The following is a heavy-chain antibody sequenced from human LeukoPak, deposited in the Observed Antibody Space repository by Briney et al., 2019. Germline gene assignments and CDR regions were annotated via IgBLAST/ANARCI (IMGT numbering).Heavy chain of an antibody. D-gene: IGHD3-22*01. Sequence: ASVKVSCKASGYTFTSYAKNWVRQAPGQGLEWMGWINTNTGNPTYAQGFTGRFVFSLDTPVSTAYLQISSLKAEDTAVYYCARVLRKNYYDSSGTMGYWGQGTLVTVSS. CDR2: INTNTGNP. J-gene: IGHJ4*02. CDR1: GYTFTSYA. V-gene: IGHV7-4-1*02. CDR3: ARVLRKNYYDSSGTMGY.